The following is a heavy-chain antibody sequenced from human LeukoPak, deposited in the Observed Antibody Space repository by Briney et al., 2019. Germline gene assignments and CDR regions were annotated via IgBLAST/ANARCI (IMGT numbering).Heavy chain of an antibody. CDR3: AKVPHIWDSFDY. J-gene: IGHJ4*02. CDR1: GLSFSSHW. D-gene: IGHD7-27*01. Sequence: GGSLRLSCAASGLSFSSHWMSWVRQAPGKGLEWVANINQDGSVINYVGSVKGRFTISRDNAENSLYLQMNSLRGDDTAIYYCAKVPHIWDSFDYWGQGTLVTVSS. CDR2: INQDGSVI. V-gene: IGHV3-7*03.